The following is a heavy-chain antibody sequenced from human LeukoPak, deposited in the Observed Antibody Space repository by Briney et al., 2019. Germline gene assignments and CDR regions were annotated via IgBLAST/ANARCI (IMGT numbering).Heavy chain of an antibody. J-gene: IGHJ4*02. CDR1: GFTFSSYS. V-gene: IGHV3-21*01. D-gene: IGHD1-26*01. CDR3: ARDSGSYYGGLDKFDY. Sequence: GESLRLSCAASGFTFSSYSMNWVRQAPGKGLEWVSSISSSSSYIYYADSVKGRFTISRDNAKNSLYLQMNSLRAEDTAVYYCARDSGSYYGGLDKFDYWGQGTLVTVSS. CDR2: ISSSSSYI.